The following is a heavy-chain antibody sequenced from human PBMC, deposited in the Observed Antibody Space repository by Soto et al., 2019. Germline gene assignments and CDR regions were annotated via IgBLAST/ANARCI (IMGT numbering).Heavy chain of an antibody. D-gene: IGHD2-15*01. CDR1: GFSLSTSGVG. J-gene: IGHJ4*02. CDR2: IYWNDDK. V-gene: IGHV2-5*01. Sequence: QITLKESGPTLVNPTQTLTLTCTFSGFSLSTSGVGVGWIRQPPGKALEWLALIYWNDDKRYSPSLKSRLTITKDTSKNQVVLTMTNMDPVDTATYYCAHRRGIIGYCSGGSCPNVGDYFDYWGQGTLVTVSS. CDR3: AHRRGIIGYCSGGSCPNVGDYFDY.